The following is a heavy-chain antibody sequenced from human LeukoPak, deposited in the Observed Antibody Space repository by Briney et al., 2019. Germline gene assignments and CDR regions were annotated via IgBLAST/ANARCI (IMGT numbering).Heavy chain of an antibody. CDR2: ISYDGSNK. CDR1: GFTFSSYA. V-gene: IGHV3-30-3*01. Sequence: GGSLRLSCAASGFTFSSYAMHWVRQAPGKGLEWVAVISYDGSNKYYADSVKGRFTISRDNSKNTLYLQMNSLRAEDTAVYYCARAQRWLPIFDYWGQGNLVTVSS. CDR3: ARAQRWLPIFDY. J-gene: IGHJ4*02. D-gene: IGHD5-24*01.